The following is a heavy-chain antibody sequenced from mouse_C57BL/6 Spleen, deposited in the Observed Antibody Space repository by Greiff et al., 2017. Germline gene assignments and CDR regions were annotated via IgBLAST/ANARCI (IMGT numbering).Heavy chain of an antibody. CDR2: IYPGSGNT. CDR3: ARETAGTWFAY. V-gene: IGHV1-76*01. CDR1: GYTFTDYY. Sequence: QVQLQQSGAELVRPGASVKLSCKASGYTFTDYYINWVKQRPGQGLEWIARIYPGSGNTYYNEKFKGKATLTAEKSSSTAYMQLSSLTSEDSAVYFCARETAGTWFAYWGQGTLVTVSA. D-gene: IGHD4-1*01. J-gene: IGHJ3*01.